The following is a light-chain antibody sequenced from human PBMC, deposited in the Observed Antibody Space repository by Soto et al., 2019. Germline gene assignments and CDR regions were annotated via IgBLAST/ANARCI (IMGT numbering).Light chain of an antibody. CDR3: GSYTISSSRV. Sequence: QSVLTQPASVSGSPGPSITISCTGTSRDVGAYDFVSWYQQHPGKAPKLMIYDVSNRPSGVSTRFSGSKSGNTASLTVSGLQAEDEADYYCGSYTISSSRVFGTGTKVTVL. CDR1: SRDVGAYDF. J-gene: IGLJ1*01. V-gene: IGLV2-14*03. CDR2: DVS.